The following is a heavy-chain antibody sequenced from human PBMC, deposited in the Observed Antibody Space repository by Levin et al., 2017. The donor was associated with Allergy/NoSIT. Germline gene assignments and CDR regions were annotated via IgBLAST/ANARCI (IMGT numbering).Heavy chain of an antibody. Sequence: GESLKISCAASGFTFSSYAMSWVRQAPGKGLEWVSAISGSGGSTYYADSVKGRFTISRDNSKNTLYLQMNSLRAEDTAVYYCAKGNLERQLVYAFDIWGQGTMVTVSS. CDR1: GFTFSSYA. V-gene: IGHV3-23*01. J-gene: IGHJ3*02. D-gene: IGHD6-13*01. CDR2: ISGSGGST. CDR3: AKGNLERQLVYAFDI.